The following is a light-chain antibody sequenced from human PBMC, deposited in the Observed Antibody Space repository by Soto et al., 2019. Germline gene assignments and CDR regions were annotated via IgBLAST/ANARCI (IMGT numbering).Light chain of an antibody. CDR2: AAS. J-gene: IGKJ2*01. Sequence: DIQMTQSPSSLSASVGDRVTITCRASQSISSYLNWYQQKPGKAPKLLIYAASNLQSGVPSRFSSSGSGTDFTLTISRLQPEDFATSYGQQSFGNLQYTFGQGTKLEIK. CDR3: QQSFGNLQYT. CDR1: QSISSY. V-gene: IGKV1-39*01.